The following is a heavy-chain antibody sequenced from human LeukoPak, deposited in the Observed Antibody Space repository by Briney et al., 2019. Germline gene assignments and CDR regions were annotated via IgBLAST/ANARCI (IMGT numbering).Heavy chain of an antibody. J-gene: IGHJ4*02. CDR2: ISDRGGST. Sequence: GGSLRLSCVVSGIKLSNYGMSWVRQAPGKGLEWVAGISDRGGSTNYADSVKGRFTISRDNPKNTLYLQMNSLRSEDTAVYFCAKRGVVIRAVLVVGFHKEAYYFDSWGQGALVTVSS. CDR3: AKRGVVIRAVLVVGFHKEAYYFDS. D-gene: IGHD2-15*01. V-gene: IGHV3-23*01. CDR1: GIKLSNYG.